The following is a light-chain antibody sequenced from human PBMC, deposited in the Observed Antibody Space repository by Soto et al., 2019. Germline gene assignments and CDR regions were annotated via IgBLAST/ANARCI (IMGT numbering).Light chain of an antibody. Sequence: EAVMTQSPATLSLPPWERATLSRTASQSVSTNLAWYQQKVGQAPRLLMYGASVRATGVPTRFSGSGSGTDFTLTISNLQPEDVATYYCQKHNAAPRTFGGGTKVDIK. CDR3: QKHNAAPRT. CDR1: QSVSTN. V-gene: IGKV3D-15*03. J-gene: IGKJ4*01. CDR2: GAS.